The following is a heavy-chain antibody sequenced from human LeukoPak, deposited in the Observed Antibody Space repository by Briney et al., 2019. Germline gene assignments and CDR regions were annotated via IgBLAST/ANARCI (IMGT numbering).Heavy chain of an antibody. CDR3: ARGTRRITMVRGPRQGDYFDY. CDR1: GGSFSGYY. CDR2: INHSGST. J-gene: IGHJ4*02. Sequence: PSETLSLTCAVYGGSFSGYYWSWIRQPPGKGLEWIGEINHSGSTNYNPSLKSRVTISVDTSKNQFSLKLRSVTAADTAVYYCARGTRRITMVRGPRQGDYFDYWGQGTLVTVSS. V-gene: IGHV4-34*01. D-gene: IGHD3-10*01.